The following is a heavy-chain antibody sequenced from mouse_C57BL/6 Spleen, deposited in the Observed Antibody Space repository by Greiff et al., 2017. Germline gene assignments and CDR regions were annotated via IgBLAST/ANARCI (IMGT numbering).Heavy chain of an antibody. V-gene: IGHV1-76*01. J-gene: IGHJ2*01. CDR2: IYPGSGNT. D-gene: IGHD1-1*01. CDR3: ARETTVADY. Sequence: VQLQQSGAELVRPGASVKLSCKASGYTFTDYYINWVKQRPGQGLEWIARIYPGSGNTYYNEKFKGKATLTAEKSSSTAYMQLSSLTSEDSAVYFCARETTVADYWGQGTTLTVSS. CDR1: GYTFTDYY.